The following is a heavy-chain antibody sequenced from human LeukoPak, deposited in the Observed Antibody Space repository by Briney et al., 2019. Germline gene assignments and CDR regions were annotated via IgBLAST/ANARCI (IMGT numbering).Heavy chain of an antibody. Sequence: ASVKVSCKASGYTFISYGISWVRQAPGQGLEWMGWISAYNGNTNYAQKLQGRVTMTTDTSTSTAYMELRSLRSDDTAVYYCASGGGTYSSSWDYYYYMDVWGKGTTVTVSS. CDR1: GYTFISYG. V-gene: IGHV1-18*01. CDR2: ISAYNGNT. D-gene: IGHD6-6*01. CDR3: ASGGGTYSSSWDYYYYMDV. J-gene: IGHJ6*03.